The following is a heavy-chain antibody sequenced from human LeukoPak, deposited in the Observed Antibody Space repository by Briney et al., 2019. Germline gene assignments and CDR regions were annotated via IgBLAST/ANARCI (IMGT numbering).Heavy chain of an antibody. Sequence: GASGKVSCKASGFAFTSSAIQRVRQARGQRLEWLGWIIVGSGETSYAQKLQERVTITTDMSTGTSYMELSSLSPEDTAVYFCAGERYSGSCCWFDPWGQGTLVTVSS. J-gene: IGHJ5*02. V-gene: IGHV1-58*02. D-gene: IGHD5-12*01. CDR1: GFAFTSSA. CDR3: AGERYSGSCCWFDP. CDR2: IIVGSGET.